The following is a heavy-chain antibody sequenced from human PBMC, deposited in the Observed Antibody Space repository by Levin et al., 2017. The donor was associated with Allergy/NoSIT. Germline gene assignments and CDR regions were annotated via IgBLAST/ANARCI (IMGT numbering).Heavy chain of an antibody. CDR2: IKPDGSEQ. D-gene: IGHD3-10*01. Sequence: GESLKISCAASGFTFTTYWMNWVRQAPGKGLEWVANIKPDGSEQYYMDSVKGRFTISRDNAKNSLSLQMNSLRAEDTAVYYCARDGCASGASDIWGQGTMVTVSS. J-gene: IGHJ3*02. CDR3: ARDGCASGASDI. CDR1: GFTFTTYW. V-gene: IGHV3-7*01.